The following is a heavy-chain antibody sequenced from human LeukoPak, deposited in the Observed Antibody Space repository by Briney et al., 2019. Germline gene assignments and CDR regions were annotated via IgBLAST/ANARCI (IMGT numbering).Heavy chain of an antibody. Sequence: GASVKVSCKASGYTFTGYYMHWVRQAPGQGLEWMGWINPNSGGTNYAQKFQGRVTMTRDTSISTAYMELSRLRSDDTAVYYCAREPRRRWLQSHHSDFDYWGQGTLVTVSS. V-gene: IGHV1-2*02. D-gene: IGHD5-24*01. J-gene: IGHJ4*02. CDR3: AREPRRRWLQSHHSDFDY. CDR2: INPNSGGT. CDR1: GYTFTGYY.